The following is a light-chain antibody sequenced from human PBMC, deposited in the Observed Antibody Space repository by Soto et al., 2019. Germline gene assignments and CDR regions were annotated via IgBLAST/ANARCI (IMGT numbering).Light chain of an antibody. CDR2: GVS. CDR3: GQFVSSPPRT. CDR1: QSVGDTF. Sequence: EIVLTQSQGTLSLSPGEQATLSCRASQSVGDTFLSWYQQKPGMAPRLLIYGVSNRATGIPDRFSGSGSGTDFILTISRLEPEDFALYYCGQFVSSPPRTFGQGTKVDIK. V-gene: IGKV3-20*01. J-gene: IGKJ1*01.